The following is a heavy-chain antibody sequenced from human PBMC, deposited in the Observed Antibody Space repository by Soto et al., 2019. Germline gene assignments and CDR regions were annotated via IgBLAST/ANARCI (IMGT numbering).Heavy chain of an antibody. D-gene: IGHD3-16*02. CDR2: ISYSGST. J-gene: IGHJ4*02. V-gene: IGHV4-34*01. Sequence: QVQLQQWGAGLLKPSETLSLTCAVYRESLRDYYWSWIRQPPGKGLEWIGEISYSGSTNYSPSLKSRASISVDTSKKQFSLKVTSVTAADTAVYYCARGGGGYDYVWGSYRPFDCWGQGTLVTVSS. CDR3: ARGGGGYDYVWGSYRPFDC. CDR1: RESLRDYY.